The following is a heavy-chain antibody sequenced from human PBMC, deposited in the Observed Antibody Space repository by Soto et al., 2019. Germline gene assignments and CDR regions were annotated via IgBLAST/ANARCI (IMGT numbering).Heavy chain of an antibody. V-gene: IGHV5-51*01. CDR2: IYPGDSDT. Sequence: PVESLQNSYKGAGYSFASYGIGWVRQMPGKGLEWMGIIYPGDSDTRYSPSFQGQVTISADKSISTAYLQWSSLKASDTAMYYCARHSIGAPYQTPSPDDYWGQGTLVTVSS. CDR3: ARHSIGAPYQTPSPDDY. CDR1: GYSFASYG. D-gene: IGHD6-13*01. J-gene: IGHJ4*02.